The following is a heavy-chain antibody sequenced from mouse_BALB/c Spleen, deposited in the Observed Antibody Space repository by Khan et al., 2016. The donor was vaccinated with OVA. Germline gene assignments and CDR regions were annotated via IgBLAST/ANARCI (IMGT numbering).Heavy chain of an antibody. Sequence: VQLVESGPGLVAPSQSLSITCTVSGFSLTSDGVSWVRQPPGKGLEWLGVIWGDGSTNYHSTLRSRLSLRKDNSKSQVFLKLNSLQTDDTATYYCAKLRVFYFDSWGQGTTLTVSS. CDR1: GFSLTSDG. V-gene: IGHV2-3*01. CDR2: IWGDGST. J-gene: IGHJ2*01. CDR3: AKLRVFYFDS.